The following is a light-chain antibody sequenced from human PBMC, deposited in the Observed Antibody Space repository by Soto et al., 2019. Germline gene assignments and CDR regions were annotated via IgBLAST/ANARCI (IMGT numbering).Light chain of an antibody. CDR1: SSNIGGNS. CDR3: QVWDISSDHHV. Sequence: QSVMTQPPSVSAAPGQKVTISCSGSSSNIGGNSVSWYQQLPGTAPKLLIYDDNKRPSGIPDRFSGSKSGTSATLGITGFQTGDEADYYCQVWDISSDHHVFGTGTKLTVL. J-gene: IGLJ1*01. V-gene: IGLV1-51*01. CDR2: DDN.